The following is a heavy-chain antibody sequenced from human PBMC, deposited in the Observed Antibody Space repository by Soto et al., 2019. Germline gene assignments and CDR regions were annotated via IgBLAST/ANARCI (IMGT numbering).Heavy chain of an antibody. CDR2: IIPMFGTT. V-gene: IGHV1-69*01. J-gene: IGHJ6*02. D-gene: IGHD6-6*01. CDR3: ARENSIASLSHYYGMAV. Sequence: QVQLVQSGAEVKKPGSSVKVSCKASGGTFTGNPISWVRQAPGRGLEWMGGIIPMFGTTNYAQKFHGRVTITADESQTTSYQELNSLTSEDTAPYYCARENSIASLSHYYGMAVWGQGSTVTVSS. CDR1: GGTFTGNP.